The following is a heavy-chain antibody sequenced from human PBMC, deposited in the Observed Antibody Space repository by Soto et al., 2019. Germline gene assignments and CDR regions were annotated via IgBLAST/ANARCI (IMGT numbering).Heavy chain of an antibody. V-gene: IGHV3-33*01. Sequence: GGSLRLSCAASGFTFSSYGMHWVRQAPGKGLEWVAVIWYDGSNKYYADSVKGRFTISRDNSKNTLYLQMNSLRAEDTAVYYCARENRLVLRYFDWLSPGGMDVWGQGSTVTVSS. CDR3: ARENRLVLRYFDWLSPGGMDV. J-gene: IGHJ6*02. CDR1: GFTFSSYG. D-gene: IGHD3-9*01. CDR2: IWYDGSNK.